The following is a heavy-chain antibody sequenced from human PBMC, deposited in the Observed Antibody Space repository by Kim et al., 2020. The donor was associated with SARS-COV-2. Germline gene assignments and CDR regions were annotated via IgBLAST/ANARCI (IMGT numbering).Heavy chain of an antibody. CDR3: AKMMVRTTYDI. CDR2: ST. J-gene: IGHJ3*02. D-gene: IGHD3-10*01. Sequence: STSYADSVKGRFTISRDNSKNTLYRQLNSLRAEDTAIYYCAKMMVRTTYDIWGLGTLVTVSS. V-gene: IGHV3-23*01.